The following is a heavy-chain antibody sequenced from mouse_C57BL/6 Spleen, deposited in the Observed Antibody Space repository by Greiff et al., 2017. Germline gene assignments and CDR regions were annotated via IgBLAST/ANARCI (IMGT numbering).Heavy chain of an antibody. CDR1: GFTFSDYG. D-gene: IGHD2-3*01. CDR2: ISSGSSTI. Sequence: EVHLVESGGGLVKPGGSLKLSCAASGFTFSDYGLHWVRQAPEKGLEWVAYISSGSSTIYYADTVKGRFTISRDNAKNTLFLQMTSLRSEDTAMYYCARMVTTYYAMDYWGQGTSVTVSS. J-gene: IGHJ4*01. CDR3: ARMVTTYYAMDY. V-gene: IGHV5-17*01.